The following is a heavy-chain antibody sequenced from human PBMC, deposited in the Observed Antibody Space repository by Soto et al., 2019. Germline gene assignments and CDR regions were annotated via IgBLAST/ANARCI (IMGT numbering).Heavy chain of an antibody. D-gene: IGHD6-6*01. Sequence: ASVKVSCKASGYTFTGYYMHWVRQAPGQGLEWMGWINPNSGGTNYAQKFQGWVTMTRDTSISTAYMELSRLRSDDTAVCYCAVAAPLDYYYGMDVWGQGTTVTVSS. CDR3: AVAAPLDYYYGMDV. J-gene: IGHJ6*02. V-gene: IGHV1-2*04. CDR1: GYTFTGYY. CDR2: INPNSGGT.